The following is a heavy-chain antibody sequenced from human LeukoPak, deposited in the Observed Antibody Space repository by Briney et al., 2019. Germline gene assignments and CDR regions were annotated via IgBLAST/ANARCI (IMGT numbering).Heavy chain of an antibody. CDR1: GGSISSGGYY. CDR3: ARERGVYYYDSSGSLDY. J-gene: IGHJ4*02. V-gene: IGHV4-31*03. CDR2: IYYSGST. Sequence: SETLSLTCTVSGGSISSGGYYWSWIRQHPGKGLEWIGYIYYSGSTYYNPSLKSRVTISVDTSKNQFSLKLSSVTAADTAMYYCARERGVYYYDSSGSLDYWGQGTLVTVSS. D-gene: IGHD3-22*01.